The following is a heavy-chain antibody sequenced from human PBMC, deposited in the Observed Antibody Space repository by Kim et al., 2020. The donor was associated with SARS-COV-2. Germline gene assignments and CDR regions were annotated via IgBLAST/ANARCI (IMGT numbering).Heavy chain of an antibody. Sequence: TSYADSVQGRFTISGDNAKNTLYLQMNSLRAEDTAVYYCARVYNSGWYDYWGQGTLVTVSS. CDR2: T. CDR3: ARVYNSGWYDY. J-gene: IGHJ4*02. D-gene: IGHD6-19*01. V-gene: IGHV3-74*01.